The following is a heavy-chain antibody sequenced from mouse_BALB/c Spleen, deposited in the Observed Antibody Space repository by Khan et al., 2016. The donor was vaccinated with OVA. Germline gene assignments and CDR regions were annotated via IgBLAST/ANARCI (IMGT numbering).Heavy chain of an antibody. Sequence: EVELVESGGGLVKPGGSLKLSCAASGFTFSSYTMYWVRQTPEKRLEWVATISSGGTYTYYPDRVKGGFTSGRDNGKNTLVQQMSSMKAEDTAMYYCAMDCNYAHWYFDFWGAGTTVTVSS. J-gene: IGHJ1*01. CDR1: GFTFSSYT. V-gene: IGHV5-6-4*01. D-gene: IGHD2-1*01. CDR3: AMDCNYAHWYFDF. CDR2: ISSGGTYT.